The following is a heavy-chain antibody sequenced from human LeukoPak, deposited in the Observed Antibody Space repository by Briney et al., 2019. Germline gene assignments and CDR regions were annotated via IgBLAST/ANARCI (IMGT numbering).Heavy chain of an antibody. CDR2: TYYRSRWFD. CDR1: GDSVSSSSAA. J-gene: IGHJ4*02. CDR3: ARHRGGYDDRIDY. V-gene: IGHV6-1*01. Sequence: SQTLSLTCAISGDSVSSSSAAWNWVRQSPSRGLEWLGRTYYRSRWFDGYAVSVTSRTTINPDTSKNHFSLKLSSVTAADTALYYCARHRGGYDDRIDYWGQGTLVTVSS. D-gene: IGHD5-12*01.